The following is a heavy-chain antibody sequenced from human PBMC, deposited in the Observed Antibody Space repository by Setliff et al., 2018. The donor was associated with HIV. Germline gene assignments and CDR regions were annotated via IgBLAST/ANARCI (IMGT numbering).Heavy chain of an antibody. D-gene: IGHD2-15*01. V-gene: IGHV4-59*02. CDR2: IHSSGST. J-gene: IGHJ2*01. CDR1: SGSVSGYY. Sequence: SETLSLTCSVSSGSVSGYYWGWIRQPPGKKLECIGYIHSSGSTIYSASLQSRVSISVDTSKNQVPLKLNSVTAADTAMYYCARESRVVEGSAYWYFDLWGRGSLVTVSS. CDR3: ARESRVVEGSAYWYFDL.